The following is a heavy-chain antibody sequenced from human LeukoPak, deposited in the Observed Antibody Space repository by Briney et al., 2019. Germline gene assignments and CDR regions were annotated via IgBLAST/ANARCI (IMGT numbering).Heavy chain of an antibody. CDR3: ARGSWITMIVVVITSDFDY. Sequence: ASVKVSCKASGYTFTGYYMHWVRQAPGQGLEWMGWINPNSGGTNYAQKFQGRVAMTRDTSISTAYMELSRLRSDDTAVYYCARGSWITMIVVVITSDFDYWGQGTLVTVS. V-gene: IGHV1-2*02. D-gene: IGHD3-22*01. CDR1: GYTFTGYY. CDR2: INPNSGGT. J-gene: IGHJ4*02.